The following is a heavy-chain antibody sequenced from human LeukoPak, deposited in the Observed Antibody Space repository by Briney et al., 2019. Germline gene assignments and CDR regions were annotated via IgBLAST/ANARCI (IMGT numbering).Heavy chain of an antibody. Sequence: GSLRLSCAASGFTFSSYWMSWVRQAPGKGLEWVANIKPDGSEKNYVDSVKGRFTISRDNAKNSLYLQMNSLRAEDTAVYYCSLYYDTSGYFLWGQGSLVTVSS. J-gene: IGHJ4*02. D-gene: IGHD3-22*01. CDR1: GFTFSSYW. CDR3: SLYYDTSGYFL. CDR2: IKPDGSEK. V-gene: IGHV3-7*01.